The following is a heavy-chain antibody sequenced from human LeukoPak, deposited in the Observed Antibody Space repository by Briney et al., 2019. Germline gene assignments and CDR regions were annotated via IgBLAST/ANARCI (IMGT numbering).Heavy chain of an antibody. CDR3: ARGYSFDY. CDR2: ISYDGSNK. J-gene: IGHJ4*02. D-gene: IGHD3-10*01. CDR1: GFTFSSYA. V-gene: IGHV3-30*14. Sequence: GSLRLSCAASGFTFSSYAMHWVRQAPGKGLEWVAVISYDGSNKYYADSVKGRFIISRDNSKNTLYLQMNSLRAEDTAVYYCARGYSFDYWGQGTLVTVSS.